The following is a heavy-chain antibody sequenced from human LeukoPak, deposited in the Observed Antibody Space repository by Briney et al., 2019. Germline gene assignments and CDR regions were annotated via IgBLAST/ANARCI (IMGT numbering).Heavy chain of an antibody. CDR2: ISSNGGST. Sequence: PGGSLRLSCAASGFTFSSYAMHWVRQASGKGLEYVSAISSNGGSTYYANSVKGRFTISRDNSKNTLYLQMGSLRAEDMAVYYCARVGPGYYDFWSEPDYYYGMDVWGQGTTVTVSS. D-gene: IGHD3-3*01. J-gene: IGHJ6*02. CDR3: ARVGPGYYDFWSEPDYYYGMDV. V-gene: IGHV3-64*01. CDR1: GFTFSSYA.